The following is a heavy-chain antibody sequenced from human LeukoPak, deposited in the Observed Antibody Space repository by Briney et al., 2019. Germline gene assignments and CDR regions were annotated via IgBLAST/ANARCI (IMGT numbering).Heavy chain of an antibody. J-gene: IGHJ4*02. CDR3: ARWEGLYYYDSSGYY. CDR1: GFSFSTYG. Sequence: GGSLRLSCAASGFSFSTYGMSWVRQAPGKGLDWVSAISGSAAGGGTYYADSVKGRFTIARDNSQNTLYLQMNSLRAEDTAVYYCARWEGLYYYDSSGYYWGQGTLVTVSS. CDR2: ISGSAAGGGT. D-gene: IGHD3-22*01. V-gene: IGHV3-23*01.